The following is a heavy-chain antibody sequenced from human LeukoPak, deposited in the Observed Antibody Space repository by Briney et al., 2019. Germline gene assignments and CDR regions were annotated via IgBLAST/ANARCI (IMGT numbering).Heavy chain of an antibody. J-gene: IGHJ6*02. CDR3: AKNSGTYDYYGMDV. D-gene: IGHD1-26*01. V-gene: IGHV3-21*01. CDR2: ISSSSSYI. CDR1: GFTFSSYA. Sequence: PGGSLRLSCAASGFTFSSYAMSWVRQAPGKGLEWVSSISSSSSYIYYADSVKGRFTISRDNAKNSLYLQMNSLRVEDTAVYYCAKNSGTYDYYGMDVWGQGTTVTVSS.